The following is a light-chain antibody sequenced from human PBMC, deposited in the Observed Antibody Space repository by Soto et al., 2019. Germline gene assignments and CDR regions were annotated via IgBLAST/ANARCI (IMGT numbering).Light chain of an antibody. J-gene: IGKJ5*01. CDR1: QDISNY. CDR3: QQYDTLRIT. Sequence: EIQITQSPSSLSASVGDRVTITCQASQDISNYLNWYQHKPGEAPKLLIYDASNLEIGVSSRFSGSGSGTDFTFTITNLQPEDIATYYCQQYDTLRITFGQGTRLEIK. V-gene: IGKV1-33*01. CDR2: DAS.